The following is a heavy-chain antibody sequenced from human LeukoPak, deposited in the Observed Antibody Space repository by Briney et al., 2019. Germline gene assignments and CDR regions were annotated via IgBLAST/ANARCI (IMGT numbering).Heavy chain of an antibody. J-gene: IGHJ5*02. D-gene: IGHD2-15*01. CDR1: GGSISSYY. Sequence: SETLSLTCTVSGGSISSYYWNWIRQPPGKGLEWIGYIYYSGSTNYNPSLKSRVTISVDTSKNQFSLKLSSLTAADTAVYYCATLKWSRRGLLPFDAWGQGTLVTVSS. CDR3: ATLKWSRRGLLPFDA. CDR2: IYYSGST. V-gene: IGHV4-59*01.